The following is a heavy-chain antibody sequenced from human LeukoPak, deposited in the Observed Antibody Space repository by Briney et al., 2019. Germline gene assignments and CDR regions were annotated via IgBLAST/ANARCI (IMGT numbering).Heavy chain of an antibody. Sequence: ASVKVSCKASGYTFTSFGISWVRQAPGQGLGWMGWISAYNGNTNYAQKLQGRVTMTTDTSTSTAYMELRSLRSDDTAVYYCARYGITMVLMDVWGQGTTVTVSS. J-gene: IGHJ6*02. CDR2: ISAYNGNT. CDR1: GYTFTSFG. D-gene: IGHD3-10*01. CDR3: ARYGITMVLMDV. V-gene: IGHV1-18*01.